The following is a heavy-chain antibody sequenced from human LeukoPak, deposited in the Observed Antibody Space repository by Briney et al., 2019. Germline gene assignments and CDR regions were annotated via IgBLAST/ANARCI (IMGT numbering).Heavy chain of an antibody. CDR3: AKSPPLRGAFRGWFDP. Sequence: PGGSLRLSCAASGFTFSTYAMSWVRQAPGEGLEWVSTISSSGGRIYYADSVKGRFTISRDNSKNTLSLQLNSLSVVDTAIYYCAKSPPLRGAFRGWFDPWGQGALVTVSS. CDR2: ISSSGGRI. V-gene: IGHV3-23*01. D-gene: IGHD3-10*01. CDR1: GFTFSTYA. J-gene: IGHJ5*02.